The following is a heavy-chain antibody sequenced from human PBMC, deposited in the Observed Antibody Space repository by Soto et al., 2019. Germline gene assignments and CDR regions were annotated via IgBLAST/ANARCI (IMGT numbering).Heavy chain of an antibody. D-gene: IGHD1-26*01. Sequence: GSLRLSCSASGFTLSTHTLSWVRQAPGKGLEWVSSISSSGFYKNYADSVRGRFTVSRDNATNLLYLEMSSLRGEDTAVYYCAIGAWELLEFFDYWGQGTLVTVSS. CDR1: GFTLSTHT. CDR3: AIGAWELLEFFDY. J-gene: IGHJ4*02. V-gene: IGHV3-21*06. CDR2: ISSSGFYK.